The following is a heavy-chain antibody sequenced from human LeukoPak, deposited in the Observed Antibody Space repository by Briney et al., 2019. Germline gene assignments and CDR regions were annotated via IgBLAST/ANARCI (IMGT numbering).Heavy chain of an antibody. CDR2: MNPNSGNT. D-gene: IGHD6-13*01. CDR3: ARGRSSSSWSSPDV. CDR1: GYTFTSYD. Sequence: ASVKVSCKASGYTFTSYDINWVRQATGQGLKWMGWMNPNSGNTGYAQKFQGRVTMTRNTSISTAYMELSGLTSEDTAVYYCARGRSSSSWSSPDVWGKGTTVTVSS. J-gene: IGHJ6*04. V-gene: IGHV1-8*01.